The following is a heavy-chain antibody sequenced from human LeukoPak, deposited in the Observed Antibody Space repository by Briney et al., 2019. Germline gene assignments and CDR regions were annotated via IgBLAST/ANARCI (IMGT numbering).Heavy chain of an antibody. CDR1: GGSISSYY. V-gene: IGHV4-59*01. CDR2: IYYSGST. J-gene: IGHJ3*02. D-gene: IGHD3-10*01. CDR3: ARAMKQFRDDAFDI. Sequence: SETLSLTCTVSGGSISSYYWSWIRQPTGKGVEWIGYIYYSGSTNYNPSLKSRVTISVDTSKNQFSLKLSSVTAADTAVYYCARAMKQFRDDAFDIWGQGTMVTVSS.